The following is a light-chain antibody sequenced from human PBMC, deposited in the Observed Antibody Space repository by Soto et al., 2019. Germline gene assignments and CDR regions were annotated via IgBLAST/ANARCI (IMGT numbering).Light chain of an antibody. CDR2: EVN. J-gene: IGLJ2*01. CDR3: SSSTSSSTLV. V-gene: IGLV2-18*02. Sequence: QSALTQPPSVSGSPGQSVTISCTGTSSDIGRYNRVSWYHQPPGATPKLIIYEVNNRPSGVPDRFSGSKSGNTASLTISGIQAEDEANNFCSSSTSSSTLVFGGGTKLTVL. CDR1: SSDIGRYNR.